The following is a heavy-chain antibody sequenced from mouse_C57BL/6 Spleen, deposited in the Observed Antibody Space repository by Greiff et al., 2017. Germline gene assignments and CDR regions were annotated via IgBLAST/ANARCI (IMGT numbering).Heavy chain of an antibody. V-gene: IGHV5-17*01. D-gene: IGHD1-1*01. J-gene: IGHJ3*01. CDR2: ISSGSSTI. Sequence: EVHLVESGGGLVKPGGSLKLSCAASGFTFSDYGMHWVRQAPEKGLEWVAYISSGSSTIYYADTVKGRFTISRDNAKNTLFLQMTSVRSEDTAMCYCARGITTVPWFAFGGEGTLVTVSA. CDR1: GFTFSDYG. CDR3: ARGITTVPWFAF.